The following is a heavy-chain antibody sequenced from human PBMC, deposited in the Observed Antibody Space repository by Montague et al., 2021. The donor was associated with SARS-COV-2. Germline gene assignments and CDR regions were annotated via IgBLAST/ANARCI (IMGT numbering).Heavy chain of an antibody. CDR1: GSSISSYY. J-gene: IGHJ6*02. CDR3: ARRGVVVIPAVVEYYYGMDV. D-gene: IGHD2-2*01. Sequence: SETLSLTCTVPGSSISSYYWNWIRQSPGKGLEWIGYINYSGSANYDPSLKSRVTISVDTSKNQLSLNLSSVTAADTAVYYCARRGVVVIPAVVEYYYGMDVWGQGTTVTVSS. V-gene: IGHV4-59*13. CDR2: INYSGSA.